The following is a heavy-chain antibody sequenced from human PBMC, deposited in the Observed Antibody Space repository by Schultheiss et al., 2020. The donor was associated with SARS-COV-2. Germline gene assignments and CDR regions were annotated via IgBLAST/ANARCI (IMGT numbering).Heavy chain of an antibody. CDR3: ARSYDFWSGYQYYFDY. J-gene: IGHJ4*02. D-gene: IGHD3-3*01. Sequence: SETLSLTCTVSGGSISSYYWSWIRQPAGKGLEWIGEINHSGSTNYNPSLKSRVTISVDTSKNQFSLKLSSVTAADTAVYYCARSYDFWSGYQYYFDYWGQGTLVTVSS. CDR2: INHSGST. V-gene: IGHV4-59*12. CDR1: GGSISSYY.